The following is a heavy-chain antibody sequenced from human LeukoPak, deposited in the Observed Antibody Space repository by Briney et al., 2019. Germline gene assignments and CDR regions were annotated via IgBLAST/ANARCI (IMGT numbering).Heavy chain of an antibody. V-gene: IGHV1-2*02. CDR1: GYTFTGYY. J-gene: IGHJ4*02. D-gene: IGHD3-22*01. CDR3: ARGLYYYDSSAPLGDY. Sequence: ASAKVSCKASGYTFTGYYMHWVRQAPGQGLEWMGWINPNSGGTNYAQKFQGRVTMTRDTSISTAYMELSRLRSDDTAVYYCARGLYYYDSSAPLGDYWGQGTLVTVSS. CDR2: INPNSGGT.